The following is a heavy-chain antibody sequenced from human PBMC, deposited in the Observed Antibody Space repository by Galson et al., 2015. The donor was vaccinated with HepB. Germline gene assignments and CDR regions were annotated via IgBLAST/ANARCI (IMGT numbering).Heavy chain of an antibody. CDR1: GFTFKNYA. CDR3: AHTVHGGTTIDGFDV. D-gene: IGHD4-23*01. J-gene: IGHJ3*01. CDR2: ISYDGVDK. V-gene: IGHV3-30*04. Sequence: SLRLSCAASGFTFKNYAMHWVRQAPEKGLEWVALISYDGVDKDYLESVKGRFTVSRDNSKSALYLQMNSLRIEDTGTYYCAHTVHGGTTIDGFDVWGQGTMILVAS.